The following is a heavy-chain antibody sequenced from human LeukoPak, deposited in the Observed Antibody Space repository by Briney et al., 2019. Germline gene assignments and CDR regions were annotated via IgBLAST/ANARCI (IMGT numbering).Heavy chain of an antibody. V-gene: IGHV1-2*02. CDR1: GYTFTGYY. Sequence: ASVKVSCKASGYTFTGYYMHWVRQAPGQGLEWMGWIIPNSGGTNYAQKFQGRATMTRDTSISTAYLELSRLRSDDTAVYYCARARPCGGDCYTFDYWGQGTLVTVSS. CDR3: ARARPCGGDCYTFDY. CDR2: IIPNSGGT. D-gene: IGHD2-21*02. J-gene: IGHJ4*02.